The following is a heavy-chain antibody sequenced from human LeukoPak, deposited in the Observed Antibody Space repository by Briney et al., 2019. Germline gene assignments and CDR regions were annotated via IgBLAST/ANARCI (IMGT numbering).Heavy chain of an antibody. D-gene: IGHD6-13*01. J-gene: IGHJ5*02. V-gene: IGHV3-23*01. CDR2: IRIGGGGT. CDR1: GFDPTTYA. CDR3: ARCMVLSQGWCNWFDP. Sequence: GGSLRLSCAASGFDPTTYAMTWVRQAPAKGLEWVSSIRIGGGGTYYADSVKGWFTISRDNSENTLHLQMNNLRVEDTARYFCARCMVLSQGWCNWFDPWGQGTLVTVSS.